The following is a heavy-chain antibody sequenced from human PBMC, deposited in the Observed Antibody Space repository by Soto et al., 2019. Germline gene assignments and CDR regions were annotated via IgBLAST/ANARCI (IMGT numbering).Heavy chain of an antibody. Sequence: EVQLLESGGGLVQPGGSLGLSCAASGITISNYPLSWVRQAPGKGRDWVSGIRGSGDRTYYADPAKGRFTISKDISKNSLSLQLDNLGVEDTAVYFCVKDDGGYPSTAPHWGQGTLVTVSS. CDR3: VKDDGGYPSTAPH. V-gene: IGHV3-23*01. CDR1: GITISNYP. D-gene: IGHD3-22*01. CDR2: IRGSGDRT. J-gene: IGHJ1*01.